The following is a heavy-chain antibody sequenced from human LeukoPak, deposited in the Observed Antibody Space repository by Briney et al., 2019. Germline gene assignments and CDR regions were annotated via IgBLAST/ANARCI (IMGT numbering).Heavy chain of an antibody. D-gene: IGHD6-19*01. CDR2: IYYSGST. CDR1: GVSISSSSYY. J-gene: IGHJ4*02. V-gene: IGHV4-39*07. CDR3: ARGGAVAGTGLDY. Sequence: SETLSLTCTVSGVSISSSSYYWGWIRQPPGKGLEWIGSIYYSGSTYYNPSLKSRVTISADTSKNQFSLKLSSVTAADTAVYYCARGGAVAGTGLDYWGQGTLVTLSS.